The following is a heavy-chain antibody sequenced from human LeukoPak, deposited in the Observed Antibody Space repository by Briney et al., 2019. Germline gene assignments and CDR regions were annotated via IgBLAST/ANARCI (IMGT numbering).Heavy chain of an antibody. Sequence: GGSLRLSCAASGFTFDDYAMHWVRQAPGKGLEWVSGISWNSGSIGYADSVKGRFTISRDNAKNSLYLQMNSLRAEDTALYYCAKASYDILTGLDHWGQGTLVTVSS. CDR1: GFTFDDYA. V-gene: IGHV3-9*01. CDR3: AKASYDILTGLDH. CDR2: ISWNSGSI. D-gene: IGHD3-9*01. J-gene: IGHJ4*02.